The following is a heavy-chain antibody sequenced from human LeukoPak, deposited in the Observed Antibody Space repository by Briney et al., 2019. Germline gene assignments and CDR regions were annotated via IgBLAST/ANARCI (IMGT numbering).Heavy chain of an antibody. CDR1: GFTFSSYG. V-gene: IGHV3-23*01. CDR3: ANSDSGYEEPDY. J-gene: IGHJ4*02. D-gene: IGHD5-12*01. Sequence: GGSLRLSCAASGFTFSSYGMNWVRQAPGKGLEWVSGIGGRDGVTTYYTSSVKGRFTISRDNSKNTLYLQMNSLRAEDTAVYYCANSDSGYEEPDYWGQGTLVTVSS. CDR2: IGGRDGVTT.